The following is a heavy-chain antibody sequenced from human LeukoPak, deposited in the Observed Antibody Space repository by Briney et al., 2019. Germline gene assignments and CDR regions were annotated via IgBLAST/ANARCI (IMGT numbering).Heavy chain of an antibody. D-gene: IGHD1-26*01. J-gene: IGHJ4*02. Sequence: PGGSLRLSCAASGFTFSSYAMSCVRQAPGKGVEWVSAIGGSGDRTCYADSVKGRFTISRDNSKNTLSLQMNNLRPEDAALYYCARNLNSGNHYYFDYWGQGTLVTVSS. CDR1: GFTFSSYA. CDR3: ARNLNSGNHYYFDY. CDR2: IGGSGDRT. V-gene: IGHV3-23*01.